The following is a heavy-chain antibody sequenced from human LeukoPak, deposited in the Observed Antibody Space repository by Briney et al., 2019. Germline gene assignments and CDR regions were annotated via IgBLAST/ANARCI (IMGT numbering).Heavy chain of an antibody. CDR2: ISHDGSNK. CDR3: ARGRNTAMFDQLLKY. D-gene: IGHD5-18*01. V-gene: IGHV3-30-3*01. Sequence: PGGSLRLSCEASGFTFSSYAMHWVRQAPGKGLEWVAIISHDGSNKYYADSVKGRFTISRDNSKNTLYLQMNSLGAEDTAVYYCARGRNTAMFDQLLKYWGQGTLVTVSS. CDR1: GFTFSSYA. J-gene: IGHJ4*02.